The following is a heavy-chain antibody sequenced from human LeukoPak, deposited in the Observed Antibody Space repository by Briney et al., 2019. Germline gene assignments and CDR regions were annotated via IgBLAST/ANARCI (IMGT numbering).Heavy chain of an antibody. V-gene: IGHV1-46*01. Sequence: ASVKVSCKASGYTFTSYYMHWVRQAPGQGLEWMGIINPSRGSTSYAQKFQGRVTMTRDMSTSTDYMELSSLRSEDTAVYYCARDNSVEDTAWWFDPWGQGTLVTVSS. CDR1: GYTFTSYY. J-gene: IGHJ5*02. CDR3: ARDNSVEDTAWWFDP. CDR2: INPSRGST. D-gene: IGHD4-23*01.